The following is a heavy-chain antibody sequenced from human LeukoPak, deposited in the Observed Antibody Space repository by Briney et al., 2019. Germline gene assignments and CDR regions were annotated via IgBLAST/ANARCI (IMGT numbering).Heavy chain of an antibody. V-gene: IGHV3-53*01. CDR1: LLTLSSKY. CDR2: IYNGGST. J-gene: IGHJ6*03. D-gene: IGHD5-24*01. CDR3: ARVRDGYNSVGVGYYYFMDV. Sequence: GGGLSLSRARSLLTLSSKYMSSVAPAPGKGGGGVSGIYNGGSTYYAETVKGLFTLSRENSKNTLYLQMNSLRAEDTAVYYCARVRDGYNSVGVGYYYFMDVWGKGNTVTVSS.